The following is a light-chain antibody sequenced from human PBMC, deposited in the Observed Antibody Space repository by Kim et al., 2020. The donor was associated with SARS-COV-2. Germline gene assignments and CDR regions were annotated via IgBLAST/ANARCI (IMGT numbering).Light chain of an antibody. CDR1: QSVSSSY. J-gene: IGKJ4*01. Sequence: EIVLTQSPGTLSLCPGERATLSCRASQSVSSSYLAWYQQKPGQAPRLLIYGASSRATGIPDRFSGSGSGTDFTLTISRLEPEDFAVYYCQQYGSSPPFGGGTKVDIK. CDR3: QQYGSSPP. CDR2: GAS. V-gene: IGKV3-20*01.